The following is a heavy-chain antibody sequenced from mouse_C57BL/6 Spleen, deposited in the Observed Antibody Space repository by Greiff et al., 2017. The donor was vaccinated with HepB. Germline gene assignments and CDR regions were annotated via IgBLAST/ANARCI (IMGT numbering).Heavy chain of an antibody. CDR2: ISSGGSYT. CDR3: ARLGNDYGFAY. V-gene: IGHV5-6*01. J-gene: IGHJ3*01. D-gene: IGHD2-4*01. CDR1: GFTFSSYG. Sequence: EVKLMESGGDLVKPGGSLKLSCAASGFTFSSYGMSWVRQTPDKRLAWVATISSGGSYTYYPDSVKGRFTISRDNAKNTLYLQMSSLKSEDTAMYYCARLGNDYGFAYWGQGTLVTVSA.